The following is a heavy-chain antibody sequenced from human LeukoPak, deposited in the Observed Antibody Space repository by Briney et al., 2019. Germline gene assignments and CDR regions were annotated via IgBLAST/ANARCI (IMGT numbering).Heavy chain of an antibody. CDR2: IWYDGSNE. CDR3: TRYSNCGGDCYANLDAFDI. V-gene: IGHV3-33*01. J-gene: IGHJ3*02. CDR1: GFTFNTYG. D-gene: IGHD2-21*02. Sequence: GGSLRLSCAASGFTFNTYGMHWVRQAQGKGLEWVALIWYDGSNENYADSVKGRFTISRDNSRNTLYLQMNSLKTEDTAVYYCTRYSNCGGDCYANLDAFDIWGQGTMVTVSS.